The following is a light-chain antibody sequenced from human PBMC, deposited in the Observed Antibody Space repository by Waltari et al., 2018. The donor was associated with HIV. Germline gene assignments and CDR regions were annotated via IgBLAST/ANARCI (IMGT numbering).Light chain of an antibody. CDR3: ATWDDSLSGWV. CDR2: RND. CDR1: RSNIGKNF. J-gene: IGLJ3*02. V-gene: IGLV1-47*01. Sequence: QSVLTQPPSASGTPGQRVTISCSGSRSNIGKNFIYWYQQFPGPAPKLLLYRNDPRPSGVPDRFSGSKSGTSASLAISGLRSEDEADYYCATWDDSLSGWVFGGGTKLTVL.